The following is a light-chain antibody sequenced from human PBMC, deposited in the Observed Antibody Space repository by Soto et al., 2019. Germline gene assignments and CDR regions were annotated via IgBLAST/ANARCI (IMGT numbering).Light chain of an antibody. CDR1: QHINIDY. J-gene: IGKJ2*01. CDR3: QQFRNSSYT. V-gene: IGKV3-20*01. CDR2: GAF. Sequence: EVVLTQSPGTLSLSPGERATLSCRAGQHINIDYMAWYQQKPGQAPRLLIYGAFNRATGIPDRFSGSGFGTEFTLTISRLEPEDFAVYYCQQFRNSSYTFGQGTKLEI.